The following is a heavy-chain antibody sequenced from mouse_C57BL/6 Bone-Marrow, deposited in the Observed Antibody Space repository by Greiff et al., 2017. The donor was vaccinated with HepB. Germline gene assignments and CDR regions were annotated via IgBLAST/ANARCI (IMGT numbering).Heavy chain of an antibody. CDR1: GYTFTSYW. Sequence: QVQLQQPGAELVRPGSSVKLSCKASGYTFTSYWMHWVKQRPIQGLEWIGNIDPSDSETHYNQKFKDKATLTVDKSSSTAYMQLSSLTSEDSAVYYCAKRGKYYGSSYAMDYWGQGTSVTVSS. V-gene: IGHV1-52*01. CDR3: AKRGKYYGSSYAMDY. CDR2: IDPSDSET. D-gene: IGHD1-1*01. J-gene: IGHJ4*01.